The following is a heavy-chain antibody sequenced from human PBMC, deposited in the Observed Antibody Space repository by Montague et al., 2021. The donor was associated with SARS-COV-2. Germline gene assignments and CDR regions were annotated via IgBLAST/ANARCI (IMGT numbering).Heavy chain of an antibody. Sequence: SETLSLTCAVYGGSLSGYYWSWIRQPPEKGLEWIGEINHSANTKXNPSLKSPVTISIDTSKNQFSLKMTSVTAADTATYYCASGIYPSGSYYNRYYYGLNIWGLGTTVIVSS. CDR3: ASGIYPSGSYYNRYYYGLNI. CDR1: GGSLSGYY. CDR2: INHSANT. D-gene: IGHD3-10*01. J-gene: IGHJ6*02. V-gene: IGHV4-34*01.